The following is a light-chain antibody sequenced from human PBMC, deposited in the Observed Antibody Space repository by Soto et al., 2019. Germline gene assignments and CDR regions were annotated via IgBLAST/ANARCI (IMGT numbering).Light chain of an antibody. CDR3: AAWDDSLSVVV. CDR1: SSNIGSNY. J-gene: IGLJ2*01. CDR2: SYN. Sequence: QSVLTQPPSASGTPGQRVTISCSGSSSNIGSNYVYWYQQLPGTAPKLLIYSYNQRPSGVPDRFSGSKSGTSASLAISGLRSEDEANDYCAAWDDSLSVVVFGGGTKVTVL. V-gene: IGLV1-47*02.